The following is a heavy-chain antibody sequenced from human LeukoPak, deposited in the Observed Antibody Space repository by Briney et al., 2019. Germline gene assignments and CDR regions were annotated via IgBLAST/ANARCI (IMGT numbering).Heavy chain of an antibody. CDR2: ISGNNDNP. Sequence: ASVKVSCKASEYTFTGYYIHWVRQAPGQGLEWMGWISGNNDNPNYGQKFQGRFTVTTDSSTSTAYMELRNLRSDDTAVYYCARDGTSTDDYWGQGTLVTVSS. CDR3: ARDGTSTDDY. CDR1: EYTFTGYY. D-gene: IGHD2-2*01. V-gene: IGHV1-18*04. J-gene: IGHJ4*02.